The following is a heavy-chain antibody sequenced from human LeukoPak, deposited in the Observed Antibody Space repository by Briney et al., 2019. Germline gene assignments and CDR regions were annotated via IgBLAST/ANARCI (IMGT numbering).Heavy chain of an antibody. J-gene: IGHJ6*02. CDR3: ARDYFYGLDV. V-gene: IGHV3-74*01. CDR1: GFTFSSYW. CDR2: FSDDEGRT. Sequence: GGSLRLSCEVSGFTFSSYWIHWVRQAPGKGLVWVSRFSDDEGRTVYADSVKGRFTISKDNSTNTLYLQMNSLRAEDTAVYYCARDYFYGLDVWGQGTTVTVSS.